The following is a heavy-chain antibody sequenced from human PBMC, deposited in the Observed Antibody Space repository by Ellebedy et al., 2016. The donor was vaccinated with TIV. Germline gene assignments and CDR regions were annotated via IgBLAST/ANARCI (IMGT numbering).Heavy chain of an antibody. CDR3: AREGQGMDV. Sequence: AASVKVSCKASGNTFTSYSITWVRQAPGQGLEWMGWISAYNGDTNYAQMLQGRVTMTTGTSTTTAYMELRSLRSDDTAVYYCAREGQGMDVWGQGTTVTVSS. CDR1: GNTFTSYS. V-gene: IGHV1-18*01. CDR2: ISAYNGDT. J-gene: IGHJ6*02.